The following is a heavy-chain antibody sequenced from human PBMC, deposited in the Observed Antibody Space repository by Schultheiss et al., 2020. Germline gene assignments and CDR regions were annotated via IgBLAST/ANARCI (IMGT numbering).Heavy chain of an antibody. J-gene: IGHJ4*02. V-gene: IGHV1-69*06. D-gene: IGHD1-26*01. Sequence: SVKVSCKASGGTFSSYAISWVRQAPGQGLEWMGGIIPIFGTTVYAQKFQGRVTISADKSTSTAYMEMTTLTSDDTAVYYCARDSAHVGATVWDYWGQGTLVTVAS. CDR1: GGTFSSYA. CDR3: ARDSAHVGATVWDY. CDR2: IIPIFGTT.